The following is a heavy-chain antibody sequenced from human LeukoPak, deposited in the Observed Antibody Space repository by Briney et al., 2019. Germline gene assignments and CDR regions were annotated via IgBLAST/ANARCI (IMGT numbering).Heavy chain of an antibody. V-gene: IGHV3-23*01. J-gene: IGHJ3*02. Sequence: PGGSLRLSCAASGFTFSSYAMSWVRQAPGKGLEWVSAISGSGGSTYYADSVKGRFTISRDNSKNTLYLQLDSLRAEDTAVYYCAKNHERGRYESFDMWAQGSWVTVSS. CDR1: GFTFSSYA. CDR3: AKNHERGRYESFDM. CDR2: ISGSGGST. D-gene: IGHD3-16*01.